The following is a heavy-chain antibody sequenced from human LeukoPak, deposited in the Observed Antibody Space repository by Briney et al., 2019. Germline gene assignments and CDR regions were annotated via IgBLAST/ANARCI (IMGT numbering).Heavy chain of an antibody. J-gene: IGHJ4*02. CDR3: ARDLGEDFWSGLDY. CDR1: GGSISSYY. Sequence: SETLSLTCTVSGGSISSYYWSWIRQPAGKGLEWIGRIYASGFTKYNPSLKSRVTMSVDTSKNQFSLKLTSVTAADTAVYYCARDLGEDFWSGLDYWSQGTLVTVSS. D-gene: IGHD3-3*01. CDR2: IYASGFT. V-gene: IGHV4-4*07.